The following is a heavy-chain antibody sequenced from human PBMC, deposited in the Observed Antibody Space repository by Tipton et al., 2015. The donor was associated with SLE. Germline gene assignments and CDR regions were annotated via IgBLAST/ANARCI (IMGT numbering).Heavy chain of an antibody. V-gene: IGHV3-30*04. D-gene: IGHD6-13*01. CDR2: ISYDGKYK. CDR3: ARDGGGPYSSRGGLDY. J-gene: IGHJ4*02. Sequence: SLRLSCAASGFSFSKHAIDWVRQSPGKGLEWVATISYDGKYKEYAGSVKGRFTISRDNSENTVYLQMRSLVTEDTAVYYCARDGGGPYSSRGGLDYWGQGTLVTVFS. CDR1: GFSFSKHA.